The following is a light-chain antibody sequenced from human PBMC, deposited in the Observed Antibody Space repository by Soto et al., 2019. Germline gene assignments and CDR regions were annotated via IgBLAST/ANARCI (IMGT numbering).Light chain of an antibody. CDR1: SSDVGNYNL. J-gene: IGLJ2*01. V-gene: IGLV2-23*01. Sequence: QSALTQPASVSASPGQSITISCTGTSSDVGNYNLVSWYQQHPGKAPKLLIYTDTERPSGVSNRFSGSKSGNTASLTISGLQAEDEADYYCCSYAGTRGVVFGGGTKLTVL. CDR3: CSYAGTRGVV. CDR2: TDT.